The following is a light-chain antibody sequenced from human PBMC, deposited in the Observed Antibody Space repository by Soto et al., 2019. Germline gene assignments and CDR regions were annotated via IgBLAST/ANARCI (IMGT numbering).Light chain of an antibody. CDR2: DAS. Sequence: DIQMTQSPSTLSASVGGRVTITCRASQSISSWLAWYQQKPGKAPKLLIYDASSLESGVPSRFSGSGSGTEFTLTISSLQPDDFATYYCQQYNSYSRTFGQGTKGDIK. V-gene: IGKV1-5*01. CDR3: QQYNSYSRT. J-gene: IGKJ1*01. CDR1: QSISSW.